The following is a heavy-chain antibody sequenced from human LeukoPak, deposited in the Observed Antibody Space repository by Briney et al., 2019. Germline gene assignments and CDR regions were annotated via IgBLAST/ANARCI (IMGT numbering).Heavy chain of an antibody. D-gene: IGHD6-19*01. Sequence: QTLSLTCAISGDSVSSNSAAGNWIRQSPSRGLEWLGRTYYRSKWYNDYAVSVKSRITINPDTSKNQFSLQLNSVTPEDTAVYYCAREQWLVLGYFDYWGQGTLVTVSS. CDR3: AREQWLVLGYFDY. V-gene: IGHV6-1*01. CDR1: GDSVSSNSAA. CDR2: TYYRSKWYN. J-gene: IGHJ4*02.